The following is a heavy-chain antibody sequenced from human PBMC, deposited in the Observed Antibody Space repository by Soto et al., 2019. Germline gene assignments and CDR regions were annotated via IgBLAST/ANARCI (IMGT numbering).Heavy chain of an antibody. J-gene: IGHJ6*02. D-gene: IGHD3-3*01. CDR2: IKSKTDGGTT. CDR1: GFTFSNAW. Sequence: EVQLVESGGGLVKPGGSLRLSCAASGFTFSNAWMSWVRQAPGKGLEWVGRIKSKTDGGTTDYAAPVKGRFTISRGAWKNTLYVQMNSMKTEDLAVYSCTTNKPLYYDFSSGHIYGMDVWGQGTTVTVSS. CDR3: TTNKPLYYDFSSGHIYGMDV. V-gene: IGHV3-15*01.